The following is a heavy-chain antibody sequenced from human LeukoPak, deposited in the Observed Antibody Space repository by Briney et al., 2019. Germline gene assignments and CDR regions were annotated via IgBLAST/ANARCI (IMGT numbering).Heavy chain of an antibody. CDR3: ARSGSSLVNWFDP. V-gene: IGHV1-2*02. CDR2: INPNSGGT. Sequence: ASVKVSCKASGNTFTGYYMHWVRQAPGQGLEWMGWINPNSGGTNYAQKFQGRVTMTRDTPISTAYIELSRLRSDDTAVYYCARSGSSLVNWFDPWGQGTLVTVSS. D-gene: IGHD6-13*01. J-gene: IGHJ5*02. CDR1: GNTFTGYY.